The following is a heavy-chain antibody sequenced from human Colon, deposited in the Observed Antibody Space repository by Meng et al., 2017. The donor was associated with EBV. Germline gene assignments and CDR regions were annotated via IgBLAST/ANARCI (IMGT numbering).Heavy chain of an antibody. J-gene: IGHJ4*02. CDR3: TTDEGGSRF. CDR1: GFSFTDAW. D-gene: IGHD1-26*01. Sequence: EVQLVESGGGWVKPGESRKLSCTASGFSFTDAWMNWVRQAPGKGLEWVGRIRSQIDGRTTDYTAPVKGRFAISRDDSKKTLYLQMNGLRIEDSAVYYCTTDEGGSRFWGQGTLVTVSS. CDR2: IRSQIDGRTT. V-gene: IGHV3-15*01.